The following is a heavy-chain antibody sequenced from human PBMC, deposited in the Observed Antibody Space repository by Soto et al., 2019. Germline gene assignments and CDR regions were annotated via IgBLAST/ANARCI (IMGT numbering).Heavy chain of an antibody. Sequence: LRLSCAASGFTFSSYGMHWVRHAPGKGLELVAVISYDGSNKYYADSVKGRFTISRDNSKNTLFLQMNSLRAEDTAVYFCAKGTAMVTSYGMDVWGQGTTVTVSS. CDR1: GFTFSSYG. CDR3: AKGTAMVTSYGMDV. J-gene: IGHJ6*02. V-gene: IGHV3-30*18. D-gene: IGHD5-18*01. CDR2: ISYDGSNK.